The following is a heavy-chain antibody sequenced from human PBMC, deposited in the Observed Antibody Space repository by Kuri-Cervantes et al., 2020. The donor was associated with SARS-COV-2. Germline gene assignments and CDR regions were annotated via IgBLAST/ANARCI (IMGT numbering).Heavy chain of an antibody. V-gene: IGHV3-30*18. D-gene: IGHD2-21*02. CDR3: AKDCGGDCYLDY. CDR2: ISYDGSNK. CDR1: GFTFSSYG. Sequence: GGSLRLSCAASGFTFSSYGMHWVRQAPGKGLEWVAVISYDGSNKYYADSVKGRFTISRDNSKNTLYLQMNSLRAEDMAVYYCAKDCGGDCYLDYWGQGTLVTVSS. J-gene: IGHJ4*02.